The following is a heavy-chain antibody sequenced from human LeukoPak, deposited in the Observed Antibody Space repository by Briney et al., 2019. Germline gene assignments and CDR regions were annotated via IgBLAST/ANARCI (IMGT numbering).Heavy chain of an antibody. CDR1: GGSISSTSYH. CDR2: VYYTGSA. Sequence: SETLSLTCTVSGGSISSTSYHWAWIRQPPGKGLEWIATVYYTGSAYYNPSLKSRVTISVDASKSQFSLKLSSVTAADTAVYFCARLLLTGTARGYFDSWGQGTLVTVSS. D-gene: IGHD1-1*01. V-gene: IGHV4-39*01. CDR3: ARLLLTGTARGYFDS. J-gene: IGHJ4*02.